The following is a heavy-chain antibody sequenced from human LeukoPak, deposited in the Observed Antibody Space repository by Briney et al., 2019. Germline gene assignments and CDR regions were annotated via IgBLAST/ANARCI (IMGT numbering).Heavy chain of an antibody. CDR2: IYYSGTT. D-gene: IGHD3-22*01. CDR1: GGSINSHY. CDR3: ARDHYNYYESSAYSQTIDGMDV. V-gene: IGHV4-59*11. Sequence: NPSETLSLTCTVSGGSINSHYWSWIRQPPGKGLEWIGFIYYSGTTNYNPSLKSRLTISVDTSKNQFSLKLSSVTAADTAVYYCARDHYNYYESSAYSQTIDGMDVWGQGTTVTVSS. J-gene: IGHJ6*02.